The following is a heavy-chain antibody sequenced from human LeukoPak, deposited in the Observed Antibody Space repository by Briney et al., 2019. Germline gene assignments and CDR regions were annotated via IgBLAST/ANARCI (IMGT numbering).Heavy chain of an antibody. CDR1: GGTFSSYA. D-gene: IGHD6-19*01. J-gene: IGHJ6*04. CDR2: IIPIFGTA. Sequence: SVKVSCKASGGTFSSYAISWVRQAPGQGLEWMGGIIPIFGTANYAQKFQGRVTITAEKSTSTAYMELSSLRSEDTAVYYCATGSQYSSGWDPGHYYGMDVWGKGTTVTVSS. V-gene: IGHV1-69*06. CDR3: ATGSQYSSGWDPGHYYGMDV.